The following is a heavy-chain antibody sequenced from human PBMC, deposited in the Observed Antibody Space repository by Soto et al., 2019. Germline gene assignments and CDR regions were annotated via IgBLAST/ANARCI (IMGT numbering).Heavy chain of an antibody. Sequence: QVQLVESGGGVVQPGRSLRLSCAASGFTFSTYGMHWVRQAPGKGLEWVAALSHDETNKFYADSVKGRFTISRDNSKNTLYLEMFSMRAEDTAVYYCVKEGRVSTTSCSRCYGLDVWGQGTTVTVSS. CDR2: LSHDETNK. CDR1: GFTFSTYG. D-gene: IGHD2-2*01. J-gene: IGHJ6*02. V-gene: IGHV3-30*18. CDR3: VKEGRVSTTSCSRCYGLDV.